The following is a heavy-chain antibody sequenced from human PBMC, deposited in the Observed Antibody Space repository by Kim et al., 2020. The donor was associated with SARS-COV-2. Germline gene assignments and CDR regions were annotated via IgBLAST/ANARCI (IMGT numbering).Heavy chain of an antibody. CDR3: ARKEDWNDVHFDY. J-gene: IGHJ4*02. V-gene: IGHV3-23*01. D-gene: IGHD1-1*01. CDR1: GFTFSSYA. Sequence: GGSLRLSCAASGFTFSSYAMSWVRQAPGKGLEWVSAISGSGGSTYYADSVKGRFTISRDNSKNTLYLQMNSLRAEDTAVYYCARKEDWNDVHFDYWGQGTLVTVSS. CDR2: ISGSGGST.